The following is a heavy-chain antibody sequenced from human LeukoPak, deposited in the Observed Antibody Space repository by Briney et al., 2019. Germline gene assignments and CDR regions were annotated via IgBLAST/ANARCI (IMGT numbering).Heavy chain of an antibody. V-gene: IGHV4-34*01. Sequence: SETLSLTCAVYGGSFSGYYWSWIRQPPGKGLEWIGEIYHSGSTNYNPSLKSRVTISVDKSKNQFSLKLSSVTAADTAVYYCATSIAAHDAFDIWGQGTMVTVSS. CDR3: ATSIAAHDAFDI. J-gene: IGHJ3*02. CDR2: IYHSGST. D-gene: IGHD6-13*01. CDR1: GGSFSGYY.